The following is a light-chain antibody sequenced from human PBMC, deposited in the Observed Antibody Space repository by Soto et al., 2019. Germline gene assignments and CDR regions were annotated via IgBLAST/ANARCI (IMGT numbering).Light chain of an antibody. CDR2: DVS. CDR3: SSYSSNSNFYV. Sequence: QSVLTQPGSVSGLPGQSITISCTGSSSDVGGFNYVSWYHQHPGKAPKLLMFDVSDRPSGVSSRFSGSKSGNTASLTISGLQTEDEGVYYCSSYSSNSNFYVYGTGTKVTVL. J-gene: IGLJ1*01. V-gene: IGLV2-14*03. CDR1: SSDVGGFNY.